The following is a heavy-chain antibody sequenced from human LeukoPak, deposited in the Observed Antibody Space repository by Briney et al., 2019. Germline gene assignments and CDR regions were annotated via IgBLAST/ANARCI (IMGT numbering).Heavy chain of an antibody. CDR1: GFTFSNYG. D-gene: IGHD2-2*01. V-gene: IGHV3-30*02. CDR3: AKVACSITSCYFTDY. Sequence: GGSLRLSCAASGFTFSNYGMHWVRQAPGKGLEWVAFIRYDGSTKYYADSVKGRFTISRDSSKNTLSLQMDSLRAEDTAVYYCAKVACSITSCYFTDYWGQGTMVTVSS. J-gene: IGHJ4*02. CDR2: IRYDGSTK.